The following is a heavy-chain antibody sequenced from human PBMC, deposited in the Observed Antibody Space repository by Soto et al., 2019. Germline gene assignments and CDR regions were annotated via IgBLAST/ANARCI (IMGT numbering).Heavy chain of an antibody. V-gene: IGHV3-64*01. CDR3: ARGVLDPDYYFDY. J-gene: IGHJ4*02. CDR2: ISSNGGST. CDR1: GFTFRRYA. Sequence: EVQLVESGGGLVQPGGSLRLSCAASGFTFRRYAMHWVRQAPGKGLEYVSAISSNGGSTYYANSVKGRFTIYRDNSKNTLYLQMGSLRAEDMAVYYGARGVLDPDYYFDYWGQGTLVTVSS. D-gene: IGHD3-3*01.